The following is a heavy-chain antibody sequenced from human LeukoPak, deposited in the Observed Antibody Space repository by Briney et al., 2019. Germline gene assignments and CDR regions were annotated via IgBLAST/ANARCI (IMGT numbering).Heavy chain of an antibody. CDR3: ARDLAVADAFDI. Sequence: PSETLSLTCTVSGGSISSSCYYWGWLRQPPGKGLEWIGSIYYSGSTYYNPSLKSRVTISVDTSKNQFSLKLSSVTAADTAVYYCARDLAVADAFDIWGQGTMVTVSS. CDR2: IYYSGST. CDR1: GGSISSSCYY. J-gene: IGHJ3*02. D-gene: IGHD6-19*01. V-gene: IGHV4-39*07.